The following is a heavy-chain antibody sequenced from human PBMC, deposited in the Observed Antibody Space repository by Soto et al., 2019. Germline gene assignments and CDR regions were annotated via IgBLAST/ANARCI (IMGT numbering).Heavy chain of an antibody. Sequence: GGSLRLSCAASGFTVSSNYMSWVRQAPGKGLEWVSVIYSGGSTYYADSVKGRFTISRDNSKNTLYLQMNSLRAEDTAVYYCARDGGEYSGYDLPGGWFDPWGQGTLVTVSS. D-gene: IGHD5-12*01. V-gene: IGHV3-66*01. CDR3: ARDGGEYSGYDLPGGWFDP. CDR2: IYSGGST. CDR1: GFTVSSNY. J-gene: IGHJ5*02.